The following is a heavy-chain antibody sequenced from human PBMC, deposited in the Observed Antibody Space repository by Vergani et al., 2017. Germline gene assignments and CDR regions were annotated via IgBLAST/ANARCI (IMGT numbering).Heavy chain of an antibody. D-gene: IGHD3-9*01. Sequence: QVQLEESGPGLVKPSETLSLTCTVSGGSFNTYYWSWIRQSPGKGLEWLGYIYFTGSTNYNPSLNSRVTMSVDTSKNQFSLKLRSVTAADTAVYFCARVMYRDEASTGYRLEGMDVWGQGTTVTISS. J-gene: IGHJ6*02. V-gene: IGHV4-59*13. CDR1: GGSFNTYY. CDR2: IYFTGST. CDR3: ARVMYRDEASTGYRLEGMDV.